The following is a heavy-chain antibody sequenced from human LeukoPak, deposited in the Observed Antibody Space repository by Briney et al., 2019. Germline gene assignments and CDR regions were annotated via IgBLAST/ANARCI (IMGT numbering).Heavy chain of an antibody. CDR2: INPSGGST. CDR1: GYTFTSYY. Sequence: ASVKVSCKASGYTFTSYYMHWVRQAPGQGLEWMGIINPSGGSTSYAQKFQGRVTMTRDTSTSTVYMELSSLRSEDSAVYYCARDQERSGWYGWSDPWGQGTLVTVSS. J-gene: IGHJ5*02. CDR3: ARDQERSGWYGWSDP. V-gene: IGHV1-46*01. D-gene: IGHD6-19*01.